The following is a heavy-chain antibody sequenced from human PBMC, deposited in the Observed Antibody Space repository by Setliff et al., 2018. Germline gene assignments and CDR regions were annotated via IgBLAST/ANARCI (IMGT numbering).Heavy chain of an antibody. CDR3: AAAELGYSSYDAFDI. Sequence: SVKVSCKASGFTFTSSAMQWVRQARGQRLEWIGWIVVGSGNTNYARKFQERVTITRDMSTSTAYMELSSLRSEDTAVYYCAAAELGYSSYDAFDIWGQGTMVTVSS. D-gene: IGHD3-22*01. J-gene: IGHJ3*02. CDR1: GFTFTSSA. CDR2: IVVGSGNT. V-gene: IGHV1-58*02.